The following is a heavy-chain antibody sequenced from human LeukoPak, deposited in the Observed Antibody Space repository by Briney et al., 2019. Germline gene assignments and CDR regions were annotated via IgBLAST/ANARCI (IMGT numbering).Heavy chain of an antibody. CDR3: ARHSGSYYY. CDR1: GVSISSYY. V-gene: IGHV4-59*08. J-gene: IGHJ4*02. D-gene: IGHD1-26*01. CDR2: IYYSGTT. Sequence: PSETLSLTCTVSGVSISSYYWSWIRQPPGKGLEWIGYIYYSGTTNYNPSLKSRVTISVDTSKNQFSLKLCSVTAADTAVYYCARHSGSYYYWGQGTLVTVSS.